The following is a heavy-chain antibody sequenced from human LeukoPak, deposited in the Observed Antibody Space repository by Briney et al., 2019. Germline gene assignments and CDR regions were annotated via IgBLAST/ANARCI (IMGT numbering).Heavy chain of an antibody. D-gene: IGHD2-15*01. CDR2: ISYDGSNK. Sequence: PGRSLRLSCAASGFTFSSYAMHWVRQAPGKGLEWVAVISYDGSNKYYADSVKGRFTISRDNSKNTLYLQMNSLRAEDTAVYYCARESRSSYCSGDSCYWVYYGMDVWGKGTTVTVSS. V-gene: IGHV3-30*14. J-gene: IGHJ6*04. CDR1: GFTFSSYA. CDR3: ARESRSSYCSGDSCYWVYYGMDV.